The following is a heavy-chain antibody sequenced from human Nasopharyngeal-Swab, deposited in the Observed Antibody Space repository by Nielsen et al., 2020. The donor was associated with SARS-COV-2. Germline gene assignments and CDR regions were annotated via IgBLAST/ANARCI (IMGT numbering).Heavy chain of an antibody. CDR3: ARVVLRFLEWIPRLYGMDV. CDR1: GFTFSSYS. J-gene: IGHJ6*02. V-gene: IGHV3-21*01. D-gene: IGHD3-3*01. CDR2: ISSSSSYI. Sequence: GESLKISCAASGFTFSSYSVNWVRQAPGKGLEWVSSISSSSSYIYYADSVKGRFTISRDNAKNSLYLQMNSLRAEDTAVYYCARVVLRFLEWIPRLYGMDVWGQGTTGTVSS.